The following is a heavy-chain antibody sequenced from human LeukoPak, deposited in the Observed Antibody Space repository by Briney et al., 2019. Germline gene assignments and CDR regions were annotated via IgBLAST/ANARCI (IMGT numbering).Heavy chain of an antibody. CDR3: ARGRGVWSSSWYLY. J-gene: IGHJ4*02. CDR1: GYSITSAYY. D-gene: IGHD6-13*01. CDR2: FFLKGST. Sequence: SETLSLTCTVSGYSITSAYYWGWIRQPPGKGLEWIGSFFLKGSTYYNPSLKSRVTISVDTSKNQFSLKLSSVTAADTAVYYCARGRGVWSSSWYLYWGQGTLVTVSS. V-gene: IGHV4-38-2*02.